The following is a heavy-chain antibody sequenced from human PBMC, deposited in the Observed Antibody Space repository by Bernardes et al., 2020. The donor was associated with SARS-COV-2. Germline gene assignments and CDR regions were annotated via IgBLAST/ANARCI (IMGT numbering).Heavy chain of an antibody. D-gene: IGHD3-10*01. Sequence: ASVKVSCKVSGYTLTELSMHWVRQAPGKGLEWMGGFDPEDGETIYAQKFQGRVTMTEDTSTDTAYMELSSLRSEDTAVYYCATSFVVRGVITYYYYYYGMDVGGQGINVTV. J-gene: IGHJ6*02. CDR1: GYTLTELS. CDR3: ATSFVVRGVITYYYYYYGMDV. V-gene: IGHV1-24*01. CDR2: FDPEDGET.